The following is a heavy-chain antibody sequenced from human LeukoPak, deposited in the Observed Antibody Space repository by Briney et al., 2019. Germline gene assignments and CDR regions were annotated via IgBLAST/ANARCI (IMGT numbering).Heavy chain of an antibody. CDR2: ISWNSGNI. D-gene: IGHD3-22*01. V-gene: IGHV3-9*01. CDR3: AKGGYYLFYYYYGMDV. CDR1: GFTFDDYA. Sequence: GGSLRLSCAASGFTFDDYAMHLVRQAPGKGLEWVSGISWNSGNIGYADSVKGRFTISRDNAKNSLYLQMNSLRAEDTALYYCAKGGYYLFYYYYGMDVWGQGTTVTVSS. J-gene: IGHJ6*02.